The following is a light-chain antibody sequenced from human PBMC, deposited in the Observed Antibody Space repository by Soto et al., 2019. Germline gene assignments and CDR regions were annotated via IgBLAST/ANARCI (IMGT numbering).Light chain of an antibody. J-gene: IGLJ1*01. CDR3: SSLTTSFTYV. Sequence: QSALTQPASVSGSPGQSVAISCTGTSSDVGAYNYISWCQQHPGKAPKLLLSGVSNRPSGVSDRFSGSKSGNTASLTISGLQAEDEADYYCSSLTTSFTYVFGTGTKVTVL. CDR1: SSDVGAYNY. V-gene: IGLV2-14*01. CDR2: GVS.